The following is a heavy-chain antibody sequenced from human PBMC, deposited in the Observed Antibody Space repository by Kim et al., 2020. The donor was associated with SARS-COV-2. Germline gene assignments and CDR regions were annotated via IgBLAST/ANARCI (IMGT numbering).Heavy chain of an antibody. CDR3: TTDRGRIAARLFGMDV. J-gene: IGHJ6*02. D-gene: IGHD6-6*01. CDR1: GFTFSNAW. CDR2: IKSKTDGGTT. Sequence: GGSLRLSCAASGFTFSNAWMSWVRQAPGKGLEWVGRIKSKTDGGTTDYAAPVKGRFTISRDDSKNTLYLQMNSLKTEDTAVYYCTTDRGRIAARLFGMDVWGQGTTVTVSS. V-gene: IGHV3-15*01.